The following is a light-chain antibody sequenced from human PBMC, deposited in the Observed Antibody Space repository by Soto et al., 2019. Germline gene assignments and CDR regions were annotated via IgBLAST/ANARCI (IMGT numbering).Light chain of an antibody. CDR2: DAS. CDR1: QSVSSY. J-gene: IGKJ2*01. V-gene: IGKV3-11*01. CDR3: QQRSNWPPMYT. Sequence: EIVLTQSPATLSLSPGERATLSCRASQSVSSYLAWYQQKPGQAPRLLIYDASNRATGIPARFSGSGSGTDFTLTISSLEPKVFAVYYCQQRSNWPPMYTFGQGTNLEIK.